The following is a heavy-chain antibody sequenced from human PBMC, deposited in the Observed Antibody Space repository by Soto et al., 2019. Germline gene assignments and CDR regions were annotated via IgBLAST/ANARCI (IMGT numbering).Heavy chain of an antibody. J-gene: IGHJ4*02. CDR3: AITSEDEIYYFDY. V-gene: IGHV1-69*02. Sequence: SVKVSCKASGGTFSSYTISWVRQAPGQGLEWMGRIIPILGIANYAQKFQGRVTITADKSTSTAYMELSSLRSEDTAVYYCAITSEDEIYYFDYWGQGTLVTVSS. CDR2: IIPILGIA. CDR1: GGTFSSYT.